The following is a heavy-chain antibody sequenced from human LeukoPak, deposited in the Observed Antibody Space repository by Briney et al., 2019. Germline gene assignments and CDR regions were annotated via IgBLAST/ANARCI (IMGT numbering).Heavy chain of an antibody. Sequence: SETLSLTCTVSGGSISSYYWSWIRQPAGKGLEWIGRIYTSGSTNYNPSLKSRVTMSVDTSKNQFTLKLSSVTAADTAVYYCARIGCSSTSCYTGWFDPWGQGTVVTVSS. V-gene: IGHV4-4*07. D-gene: IGHD2-2*02. CDR3: ARIGCSSTSCYTGWFDP. CDR2: IYTSGST. J-gene: IGHJ5*02. CDR1: GGSISSYY.